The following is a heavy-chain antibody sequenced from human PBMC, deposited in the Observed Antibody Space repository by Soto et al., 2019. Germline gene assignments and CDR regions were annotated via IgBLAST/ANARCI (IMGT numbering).Heavy chain of an antibody. CDR1: GYDFNTNW. J-gene: IGHJ4*01. V-gene: IGHV5-51*01. CDR3: ARLPRDCNKTSCYYADH. CDR2: MYPGDSDT. Sequence: GESLKISCRGSGYDFNTNWFGWVRQLPGKGLEWVGIMYPGDSDTRYNPSLQGHVTLSADVTVSTAFLQCRSLKTSDTGMYFCARLPRDCNKTSCYYADHWGHGTQVTVSS. D-gene: IGHD2-2*01.